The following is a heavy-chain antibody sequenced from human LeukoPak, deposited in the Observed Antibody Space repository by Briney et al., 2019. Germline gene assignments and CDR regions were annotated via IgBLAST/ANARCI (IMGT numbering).Heavy chain of an antibody. D-gene: IGHD4-11*01. Sequence: SETLSLTCAVYGGSFTDYYWSWIRQPPGKGLEWIGEINHSGSTNYNPSLKSRVTISVDTSKNQFSLKLSSVTAADTAVYYCARGRDYSIYVPSYYYMDVWGKGTTVTVSS. CDR1: GGSFTDYY. V-gene: IGHV4-34*01. CDR3: ARGRDYSIYVPSYYYMDV. J-gene: IGHJ6*03. CDR2: INHSGST.